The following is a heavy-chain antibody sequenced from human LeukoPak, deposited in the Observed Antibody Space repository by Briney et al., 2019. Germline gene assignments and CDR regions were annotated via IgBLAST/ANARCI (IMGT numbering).Heavy chain of an antibody. Sequence: GGSLRLSCAASGFTFSSYAMSWVRQAPGKGLEWVSAISGSGGSTYYADSVKGRFTISRDNSKNTLYLQMNSLRAEDTAVYYCARGGLLWFGELLRFDYWGQGTLVTVSS. CDR3: ARGGLLWFGELLRFDY. CDR1: GFTFSSYA. J-gene: IGHJ4*02. CDR2: ISGSGGST. V-gene: IGHV3-23*01. D-gene: IGHD3-10*01.